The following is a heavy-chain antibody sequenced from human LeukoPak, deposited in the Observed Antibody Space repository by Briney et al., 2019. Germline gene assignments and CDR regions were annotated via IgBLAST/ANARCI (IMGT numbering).Heavy chain of an antibody. V-gene: IGHV1-24*01. Sequence: ASVKVSCKASGYTFTGYYMHWVRQAPGKGLEWMGGFDPEDGETIYAQKFQGRVTMTEDTSTDTAYMELSSLRSEDTAVYYCATGPLSSSWYVELDYWGQGTLVTVSS. CDR3: ATGPLSSSWYVELDY. CDR2: FDPEDGET. J-gene: IGHJ4*02. CDR1: GYTFTGYY. D-gene: IGHD6-13*01.